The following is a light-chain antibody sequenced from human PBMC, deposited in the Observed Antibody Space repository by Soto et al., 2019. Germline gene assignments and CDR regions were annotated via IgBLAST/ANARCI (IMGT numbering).Light chain of an antibody. CDR1: SSDVGGYNY. CDR2: DVS. V-gene: IGLV2-11*01. Sequence: QSVLTQPRSVSGSPGQSVTISCTGTSSDVGGYNYVSRYQQHPGKAPKLMIYDVSKRPSGVPDRFSGSKSGNTASLTISGLQAEDEADYYCCSYAGSYTFGVFGTGTKVTV. CDR3: CSYAGSYTFGV. J-gene: IGLJ1*01.